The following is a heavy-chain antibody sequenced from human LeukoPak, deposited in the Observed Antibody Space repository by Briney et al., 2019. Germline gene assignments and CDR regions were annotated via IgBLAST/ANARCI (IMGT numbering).Heavy chain of an antibody. V-gene: IGHV4-38-2*01. CDR3: ARYSTGNFGY. D-gene: IGHD2-15*01. CDR1: GYSISSGYY. Sequence: SETLSLTCAVSGYSISSGYYWGWIRQPPGKGLEWIGSIYHSGSTYYNPSLKSRVTISVDTSKNQFSLKLSSVTAADTAVYYCARYSTGNFGYWGQGTLATVSS. CDR2: IYHSGST. J-gene: IGHJ4*02.